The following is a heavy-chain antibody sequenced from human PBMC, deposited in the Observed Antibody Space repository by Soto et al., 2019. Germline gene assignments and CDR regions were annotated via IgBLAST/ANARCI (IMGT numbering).Heavy chain of an antibody. J-gene: IGHJ3*02. CDR2: ISGSGGST. D-gene: IGHD3-22*01. CDR1: GFTFSSYA. CDR3: AKALVPGTGFYYPDDAFDI. Sequence: EVQLLESGGGLVQPGGSLRLSCAASGFTFSSYAMSWVRQAPGKGLEWVSAISGSGGSTYYADSVKGRFTISRDNSKNTLYLQMNSLRAEDTAVYYGAKALVPGTGFYYPDDAFDIWGQGTMVTVSS. V-gene: IGHV3-23*01.